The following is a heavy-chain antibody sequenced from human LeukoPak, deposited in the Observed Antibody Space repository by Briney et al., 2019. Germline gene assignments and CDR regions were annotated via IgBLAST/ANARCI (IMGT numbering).Heavy chain of an antibody. V-gene: IGHV4-34*01. J-gene: IGHJ4*02. D-gene: IGHD2-15*01. CDR1: GRTFSGYY. CDR2: INPGGST. Sequence: PSETLSLTCAVYGRTFSGYYWSWIRQSPGKGLEWIGEINPGGSTNYNPSLESRVIISVDTSKNQFSLKMDSVRAADTAVYYCAREDCSGGDCTSFDYWGQGTLVTVSS. CDR3: AREDCSGGDCTSFDY.